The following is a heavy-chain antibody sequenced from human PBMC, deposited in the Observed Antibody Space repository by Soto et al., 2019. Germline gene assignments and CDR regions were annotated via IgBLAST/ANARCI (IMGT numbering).Heavy chain of an antibody. J-gene: IGHJ6*03. CDR3: ARVVSYYDYIWGDYYYYMDV. Sequence: PSETLSLTCTVSGGSISSYYWSWIRQPPGKGLEWIGYIYYSGSTNYNPSLKSRVTISVDTSKNQFSLKLSSVTAADTAVYYCARVVSYYDYIWGDYYYYMDVWGKGTTVTVS. CDR2: IYYSGST. V-gene: IGHV4-59*01. CDR1: GGSISSYY. D-gene: IGHD3-16*01.